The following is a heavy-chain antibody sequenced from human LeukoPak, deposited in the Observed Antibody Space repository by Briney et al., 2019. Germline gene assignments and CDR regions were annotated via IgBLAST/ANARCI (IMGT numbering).Heavy chain of an antibody. V-gene: IGHV3-53*01. D-gene: IGHD3-10*01. CDR3: ARVQITMVRGSLCFDY. CDR2: IYSGGST. CDR1: GFTVSSNY. J-gene: IGHJ4*02. Sequence: GGSLRLSCAASGFTVSSNYTSWVRQAPGKGLEWVSVIYSGGSTYYADSVKGRFSISRDNSKNTLYLQMNSLRAEDTAVYYCARVQITMVRGSLCFDYWGQGTLVTVSS.